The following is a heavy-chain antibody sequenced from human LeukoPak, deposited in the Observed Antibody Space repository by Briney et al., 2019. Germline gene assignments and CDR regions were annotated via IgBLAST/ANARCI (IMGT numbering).Heavy chain of an antibody. CDR3: ARDWAPTTYDAFDI. D-gene: IGHD4-17*01. Sequence: GGSLRLSCAASGFTFSSYSMNWVRQAPGKGLEWVSSISSSSSYIYYADSVKGRFTISRDNAKNSLYLQMNSLRAEDTAVYYCARDWAPTTYDAFDIWGQGTMVTVSS. CDR1: GFTFSSYS. J-gene: IGHJ3*02. V-gene: IGHV3-21*01. CDR2: ISSSSSYI.